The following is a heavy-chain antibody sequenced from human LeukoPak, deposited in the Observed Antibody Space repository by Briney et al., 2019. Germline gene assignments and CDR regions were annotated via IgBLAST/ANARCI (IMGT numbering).Heavy chain of an antibody. CDR3: ARYLPGGTSAYYFDY. CDR2: INHSGST. CDR1: GGSFSGYY. D-gene: IGHD2-2*01. V-gene: IGHV4-34*01. J-gene: IGHJ4*02. Sequence: SETLSLTCAVYGGSFSGYYWSWIRQPPGKGLEWIGEINHSGSTNYNPSLKSRVTISVDRSKNQFSLKLSSVTAADTAVYYCARYLPGGTSAYYFDYWGQGTLVTVSS.